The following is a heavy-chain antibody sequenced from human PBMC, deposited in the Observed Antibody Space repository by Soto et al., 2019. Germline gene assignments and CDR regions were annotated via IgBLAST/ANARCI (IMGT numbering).Heavy chain of an antibody. J-gene: IGHJ5*02. V-gene: IGHV3-33*01. D-gene: IGHD6-13*01. Sequence: QVQLVESGGGVVQPGSSLRLSCAASGFRLSDHGMHWVRQAPGKGLEWVAISYSDGRNKYYADSVKGRFTISRDNSKNTFDLQMNSLRGEDTDLYYWARGSWQQLGDRWGQGTLVTVSS. CDR3: ARGSWQQLGDR. CDR1: GFRLSDHG. CDR2: SYSDGRNK.